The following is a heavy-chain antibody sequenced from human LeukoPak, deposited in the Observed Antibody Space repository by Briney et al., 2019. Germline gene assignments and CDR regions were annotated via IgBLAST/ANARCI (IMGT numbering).Heavy chain of an antibody. V-gene: IGHV3-11*01. CDR3: AREPGYYYYYGMDV. Sequence: PGGSLRLSCAASGFTFSDYYMSWIRQAPGKGLEWVSYISSSGSTIYYADSVKGRFTISRDNARNSLYLQMNSLRAEDTAVYYCAREPGYYYYYGMDVWGQGTTVTVSS. CDR2: ISSSGSTI. J-gene: IGHJ6*02. CDR1: GFTFSDYY.